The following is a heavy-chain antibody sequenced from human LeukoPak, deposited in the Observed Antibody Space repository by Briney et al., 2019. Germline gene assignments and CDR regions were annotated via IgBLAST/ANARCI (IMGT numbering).Heavy chain of an antibody. CDR3: VKESGYFDY. J-gene: IGHJ4*02. CDR2: ISGSGSST. Sequence: VRQAPGKXLEWVSAISGSGSSTYYADSVKGRFTISRDNSKNTLYLQMNSLRAEDTAVYYCVKESGYFDYWGQGTLVTVSS. V-gene: IGHV3-23*01.